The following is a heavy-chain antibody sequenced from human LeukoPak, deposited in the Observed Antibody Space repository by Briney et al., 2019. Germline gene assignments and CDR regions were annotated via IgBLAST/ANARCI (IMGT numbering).Heavy chain of an antibody. Sequence: KPSETLSLTCTVSGGSISSYYWSWIRQPPGKGLEWIGYIYYSGSTNYNPSLKSRVTISVDTSKNQFSLKLSSVTAADTAVYYCAREYGLGYCSSTSCYAHFDYWGQGTLVTVSS. J-gene: IGHJ4*02. CDR2: IYYSGST. D-gene: IGHD2-2*01. CDR1: GGSISSYY. V-gene: IGHV4-59*01. CDR3: AREYGLGYCSSTSCYAHFDY.